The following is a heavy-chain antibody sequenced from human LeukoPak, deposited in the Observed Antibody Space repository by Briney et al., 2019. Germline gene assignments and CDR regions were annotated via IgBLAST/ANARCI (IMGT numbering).Heavy chain of an antibody. CDR3: ARDRVGYCSSTSCYLGWFDP. CDR1: GYTFTGYY. V-gene: IGHV1-2*02. D-gene: IGHD2-2*01. CDR2: INPNSGGT. J-gene: IGHJ5*02. Sequence: ASVKVSCKASGYTFTGYYMHWVRQAPGQGLEWMGWINPNSGGTNYAQKFQGRVTMTRDTSISTAYMELSRLRSDDTAVYYCARDRVGYCSSTSCYLGWFDPWGQGTLVTVSS.